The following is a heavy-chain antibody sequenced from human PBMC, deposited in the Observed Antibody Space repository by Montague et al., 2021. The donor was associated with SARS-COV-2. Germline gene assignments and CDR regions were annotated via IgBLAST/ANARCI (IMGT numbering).Heavy chain of an antibody. CDR2: THQWGGT. Sequence: SETLSLTCAVSGDSINSEHWWSWVRQPPGKGLEWIVETHQWGGTNYNPSLRSRVTILVDTSKNQFSLKLSSVTAADTAVYYCAAQTDYYYYSLDVWGQGTTATVS. V-gene: IGHV4-4*02. CDR3: AAQTDYYYYSLDV. CDR1: GDSINSEHW. J-gene: IGHJ6*02.